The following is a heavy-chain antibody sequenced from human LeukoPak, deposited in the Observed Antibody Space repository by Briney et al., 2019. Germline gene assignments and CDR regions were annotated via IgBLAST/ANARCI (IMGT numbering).Heavy chain of an antibody. D-gene: IGHD1-26*01. Sequence: GGSLRLSCAASGFTFSSYSMNWVRQAPGKGLEWVSSISSSGDYTYYADSVKGRFTISRDNSKNTLSLQMNSLRAEDTAVYYCARDPSYSGSYDYMDVWGKGTTVTVSS. CDR1: GFTFSSYS. CDR3: ARDPSYSGSYDYMDV. CDR2: ISSSGDYT. J-gene: IGHJ6*03. V-gene: IGHV3-21*04.